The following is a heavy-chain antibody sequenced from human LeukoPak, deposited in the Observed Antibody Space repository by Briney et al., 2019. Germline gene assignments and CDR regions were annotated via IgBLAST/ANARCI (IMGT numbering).Heavy chain of an antibody. D-gene: IGHD2-2*01. V-gene: IGHV4-31*03. Sequence: SQTLSLTCTVSGGSISSGGYYWSWIRQHPGKGLEWIGYIYYSGSTYYNPSLKSRVTISVDTSKNQFSLKLSSVTAADTAVYYCARAFLYCSSTGCQGSMATRSFDYWGQGTLVTVSS. CDR1: GGSISSGGYY. CDR2: IYYSGST. CDR3: ARAFLYCSSTGCQGSMATRSFDY. J-gene: IGHJ4*02.